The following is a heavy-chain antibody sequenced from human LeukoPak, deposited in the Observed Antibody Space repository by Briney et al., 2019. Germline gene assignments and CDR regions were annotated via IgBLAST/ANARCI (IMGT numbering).Heavy chain of an antibody. CDR1: GGTFSSYA. D-gene: IGHD3-22*01. Sequence: SVKVSCKASGGTFSSYAINWVRQAPGQGLEWMGRIIPILGIPNYAQKFQGRVTITADRSTSTAYMELSSLRSEDPAVYYCARVSYYDSSGYPEYFHHWGQGTLVSVSS. V-gene: IGHV1-69*04. J-gene: IGHJ1*01. CDR2: IIPILGIP. CDR3: ARVSYYDSSGYPEYFHH.